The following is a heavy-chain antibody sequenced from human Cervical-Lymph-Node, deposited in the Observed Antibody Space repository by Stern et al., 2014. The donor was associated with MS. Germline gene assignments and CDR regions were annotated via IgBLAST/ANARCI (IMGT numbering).Heavy chain of an antibody. V-gene: IGHV1-24*01. CDR2: FDPKHGET. CDR3: ATHRGRVTYYYGMDV. Sequence: VQLVQSGAEVKKPGASVKVSCKVSGYTLSEISMHWVRQAPGKGLEWMGGFDPKHGETRSAQKFQGRVTMAEDRSTDTAYMELSSMRSEDTAVYYCATHRGRVTYYYGMDVWGQGTTVTVSS. CDR1: GYTLSEIS. D-gene: IGHD2-21*02. J-gene: IGHJ6*02.